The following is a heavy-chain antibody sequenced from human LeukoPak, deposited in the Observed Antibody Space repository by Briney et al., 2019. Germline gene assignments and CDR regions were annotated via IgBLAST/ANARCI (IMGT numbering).Heavy chain of an antibody. V-gene: IGHV4-39*07. CDR3: ARESYYDSSGYSHDAFDI. CDR2: IYYSGNT. J-gene: IGHJ3*02. Sequence: PSETLSLTCTVSGGSISSSSYYWAWIRQPPGKGLEWIGSIYYSGNTYYQSSLKSQITIAVDTSKNQFSLKLNSVTAADTAVYYCARESYYDSSGYSHDAFDIWGQGTMVTVSS. D-gene: IGHD3-22*01. CDR1: GGSISSSSYY.